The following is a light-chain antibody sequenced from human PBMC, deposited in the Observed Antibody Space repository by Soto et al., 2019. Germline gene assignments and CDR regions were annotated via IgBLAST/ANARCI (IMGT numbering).Light chain of an antibody. V-gene: IGLV2-8*01. Sequence: QSALTQPPSASGSPGQSVTISCTGTSSDVGGYRYVSWYQQPPGKAPKLMIYEVNKRPSGVPDRFSGSKSGNTASLTVSGLQAEDEADYYCSSYAGSNDVIFGGGTKLTVL. J-gene: IGLJ2*01. CDR3: SSYAGSNDVI. CDR2: EVN. CDR1: SSDVGGYRY.